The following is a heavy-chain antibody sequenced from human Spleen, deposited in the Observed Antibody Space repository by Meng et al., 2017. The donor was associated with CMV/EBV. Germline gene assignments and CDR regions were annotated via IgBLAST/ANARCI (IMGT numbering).Heavy chain of an antibody. CDR2: ITSSGSYI. D-gene: IGHD4-11*01. Sequence: GESLKISCAVSGFTFSSYSMNWVRQAPGKGLEWVSSITSSGSYIYYADSVKGRFTISRDNAKNSLYLQMNSLRAEDTAVYYCAREGYLYSNYGGPRYYYYYGMDVWGQGTTVTVSS. CDR3: AREGYLYSNYGGPRYYYYYGMDV. V-gene: IGHV3-21*01. CDR1: GFTFSSYS. J-gene: IGHJ6*02.